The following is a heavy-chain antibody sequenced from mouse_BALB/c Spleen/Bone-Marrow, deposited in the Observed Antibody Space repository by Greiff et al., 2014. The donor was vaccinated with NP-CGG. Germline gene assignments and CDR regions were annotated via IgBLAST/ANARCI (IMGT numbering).Heavy chain of an antibody. J-gene: IGHJ3*01. CDR3: ASYYCGSSYGFSY. V-gene: IGHV14-3*02. Sequence: EVQLEESGAELVKPGASVKLSCTASGFNIKDTYMHWVKQSPEQGLEWIGRIDPATGNTKYDPKFQGKATITADTSSNTAYLQLSSLTSEDTAVYYCASYYCGSSYGFSYWGQGTLVTVSA. CDR1: GFNIKDTY. CDR2: IDPATGNT. D-gene: IGHD1-1*01.